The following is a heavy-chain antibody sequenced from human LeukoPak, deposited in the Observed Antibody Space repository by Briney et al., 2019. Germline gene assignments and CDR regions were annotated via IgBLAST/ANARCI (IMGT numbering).Heavy chain of an antibody. D-gene: IGHD3-22*01. Sequence: PGESLRLSCAASGFTFSSYGMHCVRQAPAKGLERVAVIWYDGSNKYYADSVKGRFPISRDNSKHTLYLQMNSLRAEDTAVYYCARGSAYYYDSRGYYGGDHWGQGTLVTV. CDR2: IWYDGSNK. CDR3: ARGSAYYYDSRGYYGGDH. CDR1: GFTFSSYG. V-gene: IGHV3-33*01. J-gene: IGHJ4*02.